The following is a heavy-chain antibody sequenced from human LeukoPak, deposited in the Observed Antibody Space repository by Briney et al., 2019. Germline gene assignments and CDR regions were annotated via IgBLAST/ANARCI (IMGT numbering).Heavy chain of an antibody. D-gene: IGHD1-26*01. J-gene: IGHJ4*02. CDR2: FDPEDGET. V-gene: IGHV1-24*01. CDR1: GYTLTELS. CDR3: ATVDGGGELPDY. Sequence: ASVKVSCKVSGYTLTELSMHWVRQAPGTGHEWMGGFDPEDGETIYAQKFQGRVTMTEDTSTDTAYMELSSLRSEDTAVYYCATVDGGGELPDYWGQGTLVTVSS.